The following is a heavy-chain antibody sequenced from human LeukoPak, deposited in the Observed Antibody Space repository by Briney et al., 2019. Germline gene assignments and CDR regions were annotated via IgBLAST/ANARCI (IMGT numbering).Heavy chain of an antibody. J-gene: IGHJ4*02. CDR3: ARIAGDYGEFDY. CDR2: IYSGGST. Sequence: GGSLRLSCAASGFTVSSNYMSWVRQAPGKGLEWVSVIYSGGSTYYADSVKGRFTISRDNSKNTLYLRMNSLRAEDTAVYYCARIAGDYGEFDYWGQGTLVTVSS. CDR1: GFTVSSNY. D-gene: IGHD4-17*01. V-gene: IGHV3-66*01.